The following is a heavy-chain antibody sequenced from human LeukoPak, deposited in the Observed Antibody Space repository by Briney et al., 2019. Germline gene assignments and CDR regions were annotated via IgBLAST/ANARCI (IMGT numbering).Heavy chain of an antibody. CDR3: ARVTGYRIEDYFDY. CDR1: GESFSGYY. CDR2: IYYSGST. J-gene: IGHJ4*02. Sequence: PSETLSLTCAVYGESFSGYYWSWIRQPPGKGLEWIGYIYYSGSTNYNPSLKSRVTISVETSKNEFSLKLRSVTAADTAVYYCARVTGYRIEDYFDYWGQGTLVTVSS. V-gene: IGHV4-59*01. D-gene: IGHD6-13*01.